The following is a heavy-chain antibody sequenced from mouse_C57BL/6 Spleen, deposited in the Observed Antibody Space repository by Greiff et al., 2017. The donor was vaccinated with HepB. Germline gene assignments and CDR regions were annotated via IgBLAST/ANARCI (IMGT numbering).Heavy chain of an antibody. V-gene: IGHV1-78*01. CDR3: ARKVPSGNYYDY. Sequence: QVQLQQSDAELVKPGASVKISCKVSGYTFTDHTIHWMKQRPEQGLEWIGYIYPSDGNTKYNEKFKGKATLTAEKSSSTAYMQLNSLTSEESAVYFCARKVPSGNYYDYWGQGTTLTVSS. J-gene: IGHJ2*01. CDR2: IYPSDGNT. D-gene: IGHD6-1*01. CDR1: GYTFTDHT.